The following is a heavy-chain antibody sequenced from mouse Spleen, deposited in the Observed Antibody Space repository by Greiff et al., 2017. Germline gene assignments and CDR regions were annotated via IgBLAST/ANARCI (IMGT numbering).Heavy chain of an antibody. J-gene: IGHJ3*01. CDR2: IDPSDSYT. CDR3: ARSKYGNYRDWFAY. V-gene: IGHV1-69*01. CDR1: GYTFTSYW. Sequence: QVQLQQSGAELVMPGASVKLSCKASGYTFTSYWMHWVKQRPGQGLEWIGEIDPSDSYTNYNQKFKGKATLTVDKSSSTAYMQLSSLTSEDSAVYYCARSKYGNYRDWFAYWGQGTLVTVSA. D-gene: IGHD2-10*02.